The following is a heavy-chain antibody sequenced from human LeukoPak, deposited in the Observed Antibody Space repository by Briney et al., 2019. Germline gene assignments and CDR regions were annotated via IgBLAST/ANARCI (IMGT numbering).Heavy chain of an antibody. CDR1: GFTFSSYW. Sequence: PGGSLRISCAASGFTFSSYWMHSDRQAPWKLLVCVSRIKRDGSTTIYADCVKRRCTISRHNAKNTVYLQMNSLRAEDTAVYYCARGAKYGSGSFLKDYWGQGTMVNVSS. CDR3: ARGAKYGSGSFLKDY. D-gene: IGHD6-19*01. J-gene: IGHJ4*02. V-gene: IGHV3-74*01. CDR2: IKRDGSTT.